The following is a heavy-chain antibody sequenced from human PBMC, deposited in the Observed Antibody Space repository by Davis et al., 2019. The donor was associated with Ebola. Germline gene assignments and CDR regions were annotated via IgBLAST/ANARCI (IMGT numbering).Heavy chain of an antibody. V-gene: IGHV3-21*01. Sequence: GESLKISCAASGFTFSSYSISWVRQAPGKGLEWVSSISSSSNYIYYADSVKGRFTISRDNAKNSLYLQMDSLRAEDTAVNYCARGRHGENWFDPWGQGTLVTVSS. CDR1: GFTFSSYS. J-gene: IGHJ5*02. CDR3: ARGRHGENWFDP. CDR2: ISSSSNYI. D-gene: IGHD3-10*01.